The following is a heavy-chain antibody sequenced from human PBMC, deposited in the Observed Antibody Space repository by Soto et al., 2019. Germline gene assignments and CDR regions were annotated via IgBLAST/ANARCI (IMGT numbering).Heavy chain of an antibody. Sequence: EVQLVESGGGLVQPGGSLRLSCAASGFTFSSYSMHWVRQAPGKGLVWVSRINSDGSSTSYADSVKGRFTISRDNAKNTLYLQMNSLRAEDTAVYYCARAGQLWLRSYYYGMDVWGQGTTVTVSS. CDR1: GFTFSSYS. CDR3: ARAGQLWLRSYYYGMDV. V-gene: IGHV3-74*01. J-gene: IGHJ6*02. D-gene: IGHD5-18*01. CDR2: INSDGSST.